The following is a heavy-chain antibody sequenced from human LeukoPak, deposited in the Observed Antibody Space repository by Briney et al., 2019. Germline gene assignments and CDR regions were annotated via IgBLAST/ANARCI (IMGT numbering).Heavy chain of an antibody. CDR1: GFTFKSYG. J-gene: IGHJ4*02. Sequence: GRSLRLSCAASGFTFKSYGMHGVRQAPGRGPEWVAVMSHDGSNTYYADSVKGRFTSSRDNSKNTLYLQMNTLRAEDTAVYYCARGQYYYDTSGYYADYWGQGTLVTVSS. V-gene: IGHV3-30*03. CDR3: ARGQYYYDTSGYYADY. CDR2: MSHDGSNT. D-gene: IGHD3-22*01.